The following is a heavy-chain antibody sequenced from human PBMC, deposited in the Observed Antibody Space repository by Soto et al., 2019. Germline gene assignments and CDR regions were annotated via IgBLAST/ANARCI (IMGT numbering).Heavy chain of an antibody. D-gene: IGHD3-3*01. CDR3: ARVPERRFLEWLLSGAFDI. J-gene: IGHJ3*02. CDR2: ISSSSSYI. Sequence: GGSLRLSCAASGFTFSSYSMNWVRQAPGKGLEWVSSISSSSSYIYYADSVKGRFTISRDNAKNSLYLQMNSLRAEDTAVYYCARVPERRFLEWLLSGAFDIWGQGTMVTVSS. V-gene: IGHV3-21*01. CDR1: GFTFSSYS.